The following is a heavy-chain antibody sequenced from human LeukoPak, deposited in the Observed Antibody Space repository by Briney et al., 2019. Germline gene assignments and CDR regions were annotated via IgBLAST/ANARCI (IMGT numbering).Heavy chain of an antibody. V-gene: IGHV4-4*07. Sequence: PSETLSLTCTVSGGPISSYYWSWIRQPAGKGLEWIGRIYTSGSTNYNPSLKSRVTMSVDTSKNQFSLKLSSVTAADTAVYYCARDKGIAVAGTSAYYYYYYMDVWGKGTTVTISS. CDR2: IYTSGST. CDR1: GGPISSYY. D-gene: IGHD6-19*01. CDR3: ARDKGIAVAGTSAYYYYYYMDV. J-gene: IGHJ6*03.